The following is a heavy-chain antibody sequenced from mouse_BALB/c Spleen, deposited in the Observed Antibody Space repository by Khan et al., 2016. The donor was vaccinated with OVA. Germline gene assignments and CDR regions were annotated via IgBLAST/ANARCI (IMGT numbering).Heavy chain of an antibody. CDR1: CDSITSGY. D-gene: IGHD2-14*01. CDR2: MIYTGYT. V-gene: IGHV3-8*02. CDR3: ARSTYRYAFAC. Sequence: EVQLLESGPSLVQPSQTLSLTCSVTCDSITSGYWSWIRKFPGKNLEYMGYMIYTGYTYYNPSLKSRISITRHTSKNQYYLQLNSVTTEDTATYYCARSTYRYAFACWGQGTLVTVSA. J-gene: IGHJ3*01.